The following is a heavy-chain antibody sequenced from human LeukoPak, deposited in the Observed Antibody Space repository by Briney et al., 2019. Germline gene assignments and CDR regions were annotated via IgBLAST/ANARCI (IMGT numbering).Heavy chain of an antibody. CDR2: ISGSGGST. CDR3: AIVGPTALFDY. J-gene: IGHJ4*02. Sequence: PGGSLRLSCAASGSTFTNYAMSWVRQAPGKGLEWVSGISGSGGSTYYTDSVKGRFTISRDNSKNTLSLQMNSLRAEDTAIYYCAIVGPTALFDYWGQGTLVTVSS. D-gene: IGHD1-26*01. V-gene: IGHV3-23*01. CDR1: GSTFTNYA.